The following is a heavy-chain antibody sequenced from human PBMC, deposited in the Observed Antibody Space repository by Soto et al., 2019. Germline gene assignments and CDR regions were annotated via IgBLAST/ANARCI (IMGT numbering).Heavy chain of an antibody. CDR2: IWYDGSNK. CDR1: GFTFSSYG. D-gene: IGHD6-19*01. Sequence: QVQLVESGGGVVQPGRSLRLSCAASGFTFSSYGMHWVRQAPGKGLEWVAVIWYDGSNKYYADSVKGRFTISRDNSKNTLYLQMNSLRAEDTAVYYCARESEQWLVTVNWFDPWGQGTLVTVSS. CDR3: ARESEQWLVTVNWFDP. V-gene: IGHV3-33*01. J-gene: IGHJ5*02.